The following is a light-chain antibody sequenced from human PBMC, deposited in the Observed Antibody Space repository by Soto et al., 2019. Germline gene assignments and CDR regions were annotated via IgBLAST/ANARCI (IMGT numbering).Light chain of an antibody. Sequence: QSALTQPPSASGSPGQSVTISCTGTSSDVGAYNYVSWYQQHPGKAPKLMIYEVLKRPSGVPDRFSGSKSGNTASLTVSGRQAEDDADYYCSSYGGINNFVVFGGGTKVTVL. V-gene: IGLV2-8*01. CDR1: SSDVGAYNY. CDR2: EVL. CDR3: SSYGGINNFVV. J-gene: IGLJ2*01.